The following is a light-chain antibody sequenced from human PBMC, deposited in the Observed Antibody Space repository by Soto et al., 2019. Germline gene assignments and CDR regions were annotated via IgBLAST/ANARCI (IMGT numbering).Light chain of an antibody. V-gene: IGKV3-20*01. CDR2: GAS. J-gene: IGKJ1*01. CDR1: QSVSNNY. CDR3: QQYGSACT. Sequence: EIVLTQSPGTLSLSPGERATLSCRASQSVSNNYLAWYQQKLGQAPRLLIYGASNRATGIPDRFSGSGSGTDFTLTISRLEPEDFSVYYCQQYGSACTFFQGTKVEIK.